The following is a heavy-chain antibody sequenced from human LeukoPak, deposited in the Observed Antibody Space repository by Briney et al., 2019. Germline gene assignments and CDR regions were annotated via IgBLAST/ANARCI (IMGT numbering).Heavy chain of an antibody. D-gene: IGHD3-10*01. CDR1: GGSFSGYY. V-gene: IGHV4-34*01. CDR2: INHSGST. Sequence: SETLSLTCAVYGGSFSGYYWSWIRQPPGEGLEWIGEINHSGSTNYNPSLKSRVTISVDTSKNQFSLKLSSVTAADTAVYYCARVFNYYGSGSYASDYWGQGTLVTVSS. J-gene: IGHJ4*02. CDR3: ARVFNYYGSGSYASDY.